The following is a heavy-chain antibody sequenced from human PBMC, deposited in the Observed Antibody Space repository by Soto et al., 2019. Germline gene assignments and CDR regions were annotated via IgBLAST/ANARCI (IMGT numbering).Heavy chain of an antibody. CDR1: GYSFTSYW. CDR3: ARHHCSGGSCYLSY. D-gene: IGHD2-15*01. V-gene: IGHV5-10-1*01. J-gene: IGHJ4*02. CDR2: IVPSDSYT. Sequence: LKISCKGSGYSFTSYWITWVRQMPGKGLEWMGRIVPSDSYTKYSPSFQGHVTISADKSISTAYLQWSSLKASDTAMYYCARHHCSGGSCYLSYWGQGTLVTVSS.